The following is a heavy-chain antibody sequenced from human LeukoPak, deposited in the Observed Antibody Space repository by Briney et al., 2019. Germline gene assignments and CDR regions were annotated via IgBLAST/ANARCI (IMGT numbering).Heavy chain of an antibody. D-gene: IGHD1-1*01. CDR3: ARDAGHQLSRRNYYAMDV. Sequence: SETLSLTCTVSGGSISTSIYYWGWIRQPPGKGLEWIGSIYYSGTTYYNPSLKSRVTISVDTSKNQFSLKLSSVTAADTAVYYCARDAGHQLSRRNYYAMDVWGQGTTVTVSS. CDR2: IYYSGTT. CDR1: GGSISTSIYY. V-gene: IGHV4-39*07. J-gene: IGHJ6*02.